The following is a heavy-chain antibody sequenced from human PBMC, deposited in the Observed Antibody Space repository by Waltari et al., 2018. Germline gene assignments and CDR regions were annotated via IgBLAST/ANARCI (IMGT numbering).Heavy chain of an antibody. Sequence: EVQLVESGGGLVQPGRSLRLSCAASGFTFDDYAMLWVRQAPGEGLEWVSGISWNSGSIGYADSVKGRFTISRDNAKNSLYLQMNSLRAEDTALYYCAKDIREETAAGNYWGQGTLVTVSS. CDR1: GFTFDDYA. V-gene: IGHV3-9*01. CDR3: AKDIREETAAGNY. CDR2: ISWNSGSI. J-gene: IGHJ4*02. D-gene: IGHD6-13*01.